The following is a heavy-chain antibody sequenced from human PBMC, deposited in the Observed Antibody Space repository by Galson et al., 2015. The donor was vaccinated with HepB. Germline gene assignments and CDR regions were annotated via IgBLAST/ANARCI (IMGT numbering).Heavy chain of an antibody. CDR3: AKDKGLRSFDY. D-gene: IGHD3/OR15-3a*01. CDR1: GLTFSLAG. Sequence: SLRLSCAASGLTFSLAGMHWVRQGPGKGLECLASISSDGSKTYYTDSVKGRFTISRDNSKNTVWLQMDSLRAEDTAIYYCAKDKGLRSFDYWGQGALVTVSS. CDR2: ISSDGSKT. J-gene: IGHJ4*02. V-gene: IGHV3-30*18.